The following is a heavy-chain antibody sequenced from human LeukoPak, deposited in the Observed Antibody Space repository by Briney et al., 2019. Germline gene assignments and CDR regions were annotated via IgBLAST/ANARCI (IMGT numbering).Heavy chain of an antibody. V-gene: IGHV1-69*01. Sequence: SVKVSCKASGGTFSSYAISWVRQAPGQGLEWRGGIIPIFGTANYAQKFQGRVTITADESTSTAYMELSSLRAEDTAVYYCARAVAYCSSTGCQVYGAFDIWGQGTMVTVSS. CDR1: GGTFSSYA. CDR2: IIPIFGTA. D-gene: IGHD2-2*01. J-gene: IGHJ3*02. CDR3: ARAVAYCSSTGCQVYGAFDI.